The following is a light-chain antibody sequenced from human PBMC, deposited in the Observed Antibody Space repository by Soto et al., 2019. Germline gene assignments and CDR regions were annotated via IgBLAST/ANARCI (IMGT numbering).Light chain of an antibody. J-gene: IGKJ4*01. Sequence: DIVMTQSPDSLSGSLGERATINCKPSQSILYRSNGKDYLAWYQQKPGHPPKLIIYWASTRESGVPDRYSGSGSGTDFTMTISSLQAEDVAVYCCQQCFTTPLTFGGGTRMEI. CDR2: WAS. CDR3: QQCFTTPLT. V-gene: IGKV4-1*01. CDR1: QSILYRSNGKDY.